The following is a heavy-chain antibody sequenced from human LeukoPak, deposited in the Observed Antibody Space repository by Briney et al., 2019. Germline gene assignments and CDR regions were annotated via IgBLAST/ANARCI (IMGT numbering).Heavy chain of an antibody. CDR2: IYYSGST. V-gene: IGHV4-59*01. CDR1: GGSIRSYY. J-gene: IGHJ6*02. Sequence: PSETLSLTCTVSGGSIRSYYWSWIRQPPGKGLEWIGYIYYSGSTNYNPSLKSRVTISVDTSKNQFSLKLSSVTAADTAVYYCARVPYDSSGYYPHYYYYGMDVWGQGTTVTVSS. CDR3: ARVPYDSSGYYPHYYYYGMDV. D-gene: IGHD3-22*01.